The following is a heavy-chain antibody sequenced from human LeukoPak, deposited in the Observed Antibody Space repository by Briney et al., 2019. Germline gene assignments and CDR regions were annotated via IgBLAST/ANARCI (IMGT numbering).Heavy chain of an antibody. CDR3: ARVAAGWDRDLDY. Sequence: ASVKVSCKASGYTFTGYYMHWVRPAPGQGLAWMGWINPNSGGTNYAQKFQGRVTMTRDTSISTAYMELSRLRSDDTAVYYCARVAAGWDRDLDYWGQGTLVTVSS. J-gene: IGHJ4*02. V-gene: IGHV1-2*02. D-gene: IGHD1-14*01. CDR1: GYTFTGYY. CDR2: INPNSGGT.